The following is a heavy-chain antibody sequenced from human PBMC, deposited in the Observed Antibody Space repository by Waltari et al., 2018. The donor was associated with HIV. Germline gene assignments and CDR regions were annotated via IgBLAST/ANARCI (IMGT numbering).Heavy chain of an antibody. J-gene: IGHJ6*02. CDR3: ASIAYCGGDCYPRGMDV. Sequence: EVQLVASGGGLVQPGGSLRLSCAASGLTASSNSLSWVRQAQGKGLEWVSVIYSGGSTYYADSVKGRFTISRDNSKNTLYLQMNSLRAEDTAVYYCASIAYCGGDCYPRGMDVWGQGTTVTVSS. CDR2: IYSGGST. CDR1: GLTASSNS. V-gene: IGHV3-66*01. D-gene: IGHD2-21*02.